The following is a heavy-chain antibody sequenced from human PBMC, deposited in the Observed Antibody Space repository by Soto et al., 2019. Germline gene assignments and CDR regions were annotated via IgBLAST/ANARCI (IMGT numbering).Heavy chain of an antibody. Sequence: EVQLVESGGGLVKPGGSLRLSCAASGFTFSSYSMNWVRQAPGKGLEWVSSISSSSSYIYYADSVKGRFTISRDNAKNSLYLQMNSLRAEDTAVYYCARDHYDILTGPYYYYYGMDVWGQGTTVTVSS. CDR2: ISSSSSYI. CDR1: GFTFSSYS. CDR3: ARDHYDILTGPYYYYYGMDV. V-gene: IGHV3-21*01. D-gene: IGHD3-9*01. J-gene: IGHJ6*02.